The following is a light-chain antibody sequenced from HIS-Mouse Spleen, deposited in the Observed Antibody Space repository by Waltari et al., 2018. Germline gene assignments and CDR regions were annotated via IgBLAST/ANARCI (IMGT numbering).Light chain of an antibody. V-gene: IGLV2-23*01. CDR2: EGS. CDR1: SSDVGRYNR. Sequence: QSALTQPASVSGSPGQSITISGTGTSSDVGRYNRVSWYHQHPGKAPKLMIYEGSKRPSGVSNRFSGSKSGNTASLTISGLQAEDEADYYCCSYAGSSTVVFGGGTKLTVL. CDR3: CSYAGSSTVV. J-gene: IGLJ2*01.